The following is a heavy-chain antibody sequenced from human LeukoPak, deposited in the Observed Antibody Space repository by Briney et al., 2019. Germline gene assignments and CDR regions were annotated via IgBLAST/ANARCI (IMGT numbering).Heavy chain of an antibody. D-gene: IGHD6-19*01. V-gene: IGHV3-21*06. J-gene: IGHJ3*02. Sequence: PGGSLRLSCAASGFTFGSYLMNWVRQTPGKGLEWVSSISISGSYIYYADSVKGRFTISRDNAKSSLYLEMNSLRAEDTAVYYCAREGVAVRDAFDIWGQGTMVTVSS. CDR2: ISISGSYI. CDR3: AREGVAVRDAFDI. CDR1: GFTFGSYL.